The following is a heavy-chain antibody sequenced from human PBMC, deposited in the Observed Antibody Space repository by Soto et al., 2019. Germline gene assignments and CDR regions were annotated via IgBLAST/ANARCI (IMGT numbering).Heavy chain of an antibody. J-gene: IGHJ6*02. Sequence: GGSLRLSCAASGFTFSSYSMNWVRQAPGKGLEWVSSISSSSSYIYYADSVKGRFTISRDNAKNSLYLQMNSLRAEDTAVYYCARDGLRGYMWGDYYYYGMDVWGQGTTVTVS. D-gene: IGHD5-12*01. CDR2: ISSSSSYI. CDR1: GFTFSSYS. V-gene: IGHV3-21*01. CDR3: ARDGLRGYMWGDYYYYGMDV.